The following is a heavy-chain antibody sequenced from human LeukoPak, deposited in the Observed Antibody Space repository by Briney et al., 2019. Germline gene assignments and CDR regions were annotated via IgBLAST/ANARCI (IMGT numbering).Heavy chain of an antibody. CDR3: ARATKVVSGQSAWFDP. CDR1: GYTFTGYY. CDR2: INSDSGGT. Sequence: ASVRVSCKASGYTFTGYYIYWVRQAPGQGLEWMGWINSDSGGTNSAQKFQGRVTTTRDTSISTANMELSSLTSDDTAVYYCARATKVVSGQSAWFDPWGQGTLVTVSS. J-gene: IGHJ5*02. D-gene: IGHD5/OR15-5a*01. V-gene: IGHV1-2*02.